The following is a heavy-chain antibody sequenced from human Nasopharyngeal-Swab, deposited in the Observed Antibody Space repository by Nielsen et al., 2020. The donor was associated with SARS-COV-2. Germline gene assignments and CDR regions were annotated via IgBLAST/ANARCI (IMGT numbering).Heavy chain of an antibody. J-gene: IGHJ4*02. CDR3: ARGGGDYLPIDS. V-gene: IGHV3-11*05. CDR2: ISGSNTYT. Sequence: GGSLRLSCEASGFTFTDYYMTWIRQAPGKGLEWLSYISGSNTYTNYADSVRGRFTVSRDNAKNSLFLQMNSLRAEDMAVYYCARGGGDYLPIDSWGQGTLVTVSS. CDR1: GFTFTDYY. D-gene: IGHD4-17*01.